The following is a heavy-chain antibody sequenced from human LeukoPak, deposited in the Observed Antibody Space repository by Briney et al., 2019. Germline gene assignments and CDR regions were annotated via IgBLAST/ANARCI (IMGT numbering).Heavy chain of an antibody. D-gene: IGHD6-19*01. V-gene: IGHV3-15*01. CDR3: TGYNGLVASYYYYYMDV. CDR1: RITFSSYG. Sequence: GGTLRLFCAASRITFSSYGMSWVRQAPGKGLEWVGRIKSKTDGGTTDYAAPVKGRFTISRDDSKNTLYLQMNSLKTEDTAVYYCTGYNGLVASYYYYYMDVWGKGTTVTVSS. CDR2: IKSKTDGGTT. J-gene: IGHJ6*03.